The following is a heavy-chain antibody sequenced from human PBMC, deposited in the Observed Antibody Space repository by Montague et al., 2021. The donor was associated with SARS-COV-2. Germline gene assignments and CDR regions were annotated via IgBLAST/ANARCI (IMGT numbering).Heavy chain of an antibody. J-gene: IGHJ3*02. V-gene: IGHV4-34*01. D-gene: IGHD2-2*01. CDR2: INHNGST. CDR1: GESFSSYH. CDR3: ARGPVPAAFDI. Sequence: SETLSLTCVVYGESFSSYHWSWIRQPPGKGLEWNGEINHNGSTTXPPSRKSRVTISIDTSKNQFSLKLNSVAAADTAVYYCARGPVPAAFDIWSQGTMVTVSA.